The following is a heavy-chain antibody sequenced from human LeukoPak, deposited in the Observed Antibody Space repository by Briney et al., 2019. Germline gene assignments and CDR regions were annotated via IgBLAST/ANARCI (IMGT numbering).Heavy chain of an antibody. J-gene: IGHJ4*02. CDR1: GGSFSGYY. CDR2: INHSGST. D-gene: IGHD6-19*01. V-gene: IGHV4-34*01. Sequence: SETLSLTCAVYGGSFSGYYWSWIRHPPGKGLEWIGEINHSGSTNYNPSLKSRVTISVDTSKNQFSLKLSSVTAADTAVYYCARTLYPAGLEPFDYWGQGTLVTVSS. CDR3: ARTLYPAGLEPFDY.